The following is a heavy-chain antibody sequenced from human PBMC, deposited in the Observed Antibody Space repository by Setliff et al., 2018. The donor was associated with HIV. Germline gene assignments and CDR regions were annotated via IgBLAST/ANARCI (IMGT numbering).Heavy chain of an antibody. CDR3: ARHHLRTTEEYFQH. CDR2: MYYSGRT. Sequence: SETLSLTCTVSGGSIRGSSYYWGWIRQPPGKGLEWIGSMYYSGRTYYNPSLKSRVTISVDTSKNQFSLKLNSVTAADTAVYYCARHHLRTTEEYFQHWGQGTMVTVSS. D-gene: IGHD4-17*01. J-gene: IGHJ1*01. CDR1: GGSIRGSSYY. V-gene: IGHV4-39*01.